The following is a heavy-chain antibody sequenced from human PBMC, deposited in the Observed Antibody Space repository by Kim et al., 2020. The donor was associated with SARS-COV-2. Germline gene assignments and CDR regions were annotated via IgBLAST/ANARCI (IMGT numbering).Heavy chain of an antibody. CDR3: ARLYTRVSGSYDDY. CDR1: GYSFTNYW. J-gene: IGHJ4*02. CDR2: IDPSDSYT. D-gene: IGHD1-26*01. V-gene: IGHV5-10-1*01. Sequence: GESLKISCKGSGYSFTNYWINWVRQMPGKGLEWMGRIDPSDSYTNYSPSFQGNVTISADKSISTAYLQWSSLKASDTAMYYCARLYTRVSGSYDDYWGQGALVTVSS.